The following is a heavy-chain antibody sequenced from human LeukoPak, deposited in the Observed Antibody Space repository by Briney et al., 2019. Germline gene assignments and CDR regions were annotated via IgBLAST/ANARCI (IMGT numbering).Heavy chain of an antibody. D-gene: IGHD3-22*01. Sequence: PGGSLRLSCAASGFTVSSNYMSWVRQAPGKGLEWVAFIRYDGSNKYYADSVKGRFTISRDNSKNTLYLQMNSLRAEDTAVYYCAKDSSGYYYDEFDYWGQGTLVTVSS. CDR2: IRYDGSNK. J-gene: IGHJ4*02. CDR3: AKDSSGYYYDEFDY. CDR1: GFTVSSNY. V-gene: IGHV3-30*02.